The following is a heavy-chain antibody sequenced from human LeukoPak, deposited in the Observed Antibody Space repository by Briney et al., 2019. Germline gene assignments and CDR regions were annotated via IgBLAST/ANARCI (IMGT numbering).Heavy chain of an antibody. CDR3: ATDLPQRENNYYGSGSYLLIGY. V-gene: IGHV1-24*01. D-gene: IGHD3-10*01. CDR1: GYTLTELS. J-gene: IGHJ4*02. CDR2: FDPEDGET. Sequence: ASVKVSCKVSGYTLTELSMHWVRQAPGKGLEWMGGFDPEDGETIYAQKFQGRVTMTEDTSTDTAYMELSSLRSEDTAVYYCATDLPQRENNYYGSGSYLLIGYWGQGTLVTVSS.